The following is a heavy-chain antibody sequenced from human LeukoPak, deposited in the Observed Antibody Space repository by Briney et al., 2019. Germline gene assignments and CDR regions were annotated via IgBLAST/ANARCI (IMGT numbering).Heavy chain of an antibody. V-gene: IGHV1-2*04. J-gene: IGHJ4*02. CDR3: ARVWVGATKAGYGY. D-gene: IGHD1-26*01. CDR1: GYTFTGYY. CDR2: INPNSGGT. Sequence: GASVKVSCKASGYTFTGYYMHWVRQAPGQGLEWMGWINPNSGGTNYAQKFQGWVTMTRDTSISTAYLDLSSLRSDDTAVYYCARVWVGATKAGYGYWGQGTLVTVSS.